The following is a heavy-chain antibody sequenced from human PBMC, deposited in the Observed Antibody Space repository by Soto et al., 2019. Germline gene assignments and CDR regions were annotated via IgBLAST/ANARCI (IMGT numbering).Heavy chain of an antibody. CDR1: GGSISIGGYY. Sequence: SETLSLTCTVSGGSISIGGYYWRCIRQHPGKGLEWIGYIYYSGSTYYNPSLKSRVTISVDTSKNQFSLKLSSVTAADTAVYYCARDTGDTGYGMDVWGQGTTVTVSS. CDR2: IYYSGST. V-gene: IGHV4-31*03. D-gene: IGHD3-9*01. J-gene: IGHJ6*02. CDR3: ARDTGDTGYGMDV.